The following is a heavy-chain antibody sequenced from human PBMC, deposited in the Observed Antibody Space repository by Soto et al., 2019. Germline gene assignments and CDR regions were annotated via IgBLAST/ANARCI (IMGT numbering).Heavy chain of an antibody. CDR1: GGSFSGYY. D-gene: IGHD3-10*01. CDR3: ARRPPTYYYGSGSYYFNWFDP. CDR2: INHSGST. V-gene: IGHV4-34*01. J-gene: IGHJ5*02. Sequence: PSETLSLTCAVYGGSFSGYYWSWIRQPPGKGLEWIGEINHSGSTNYNPSLKSRVTISVDTSKNQFSLKLSSVTAADTAVYYCARRPPTYYYGSGSYYFNWFDPWGQGTLVTSPQ.